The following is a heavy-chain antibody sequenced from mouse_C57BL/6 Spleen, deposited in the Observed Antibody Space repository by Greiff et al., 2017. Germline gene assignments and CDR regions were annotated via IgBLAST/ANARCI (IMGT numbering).Heavy chain of an antibody. Sequence: EVHLVESEGGLVQPGSSMKLSCTASGFTFSDYYMAWVRQVPEKGLEWVANINYDGSSTYYLDSLKSRFIISRDNAKNILYLQMSSLKSEDTATYYCARAPYDYAFDYWGQGTTLTVSS. V-gene: IGHV5-16*01. CDR2: INYDGSST. CDR1: GFTFSDYY. D-gene: IGHD2-4*01. CDR3: ARAPYDYAFDY. J-gene: IGHJ2*01.